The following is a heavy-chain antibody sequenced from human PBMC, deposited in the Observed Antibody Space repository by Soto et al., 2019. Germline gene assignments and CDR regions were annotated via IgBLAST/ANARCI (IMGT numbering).Heavy chain of an antibody. CDR2: IIPILGTA. J-gene: IGHJ6*02. CDR1: GGTFSTYG. CDR3: ARDDSNYPGRFGMDV. V-gene: IGHV1-69*01. D-gene: IGHD4-4*01. Sequence: QVQLVQSGAEVNKAGSSVKVSCKASGGTFSTYGIRWVRQAPGRGLECMGGIIPILGTANYAQKFQGRITITADERTSTAYMELSSLRSEDTAVYYCARDDSNYPGRFGMDVWGQGSTVTVSS.